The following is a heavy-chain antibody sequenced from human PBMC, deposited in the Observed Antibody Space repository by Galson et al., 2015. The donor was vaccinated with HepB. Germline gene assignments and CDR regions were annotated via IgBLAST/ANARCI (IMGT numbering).Heavy chain of an antibody. CDR3: ARVGYDILTGYPAGWFDY. J-gene: IGHJ4*02. CDR2: ISAYNGNT. D-gene: IGHD3-9*01. Sequence: CKASGYTFTSSGISWVRQAPGQGLEWMGWISAYNGNTNYAQKLQGRVTMTTDTSTSTAYMELRSLRSDDTAVYYCARVGYDILTGYPAGWFDYWGQGTLVTVSS. CDR1: GYTFTSSG. V-gene: IGHV1-18*01.